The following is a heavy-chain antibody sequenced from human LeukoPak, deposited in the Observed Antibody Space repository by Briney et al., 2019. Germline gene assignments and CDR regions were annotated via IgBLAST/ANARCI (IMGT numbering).Heavy chain of an antibody. Sequence: SVKVSCKASGGTFISYAISWVRQAPGQGLEGMGRIIPILGIANYAQKFQGRVTITADKSTSTAYMELSSLRSEDTAVYYCARDDGRGYSGYDGYWGQGTLVIVSS. CDR2: IIPILGIA. V-gene: IGHV1-69*04. D-gene: IGHD5-12*01. CDR3: ARDDGRGYSGYDGY. CDR1: GGTFISYA. J-gene: IGHJ4*02.